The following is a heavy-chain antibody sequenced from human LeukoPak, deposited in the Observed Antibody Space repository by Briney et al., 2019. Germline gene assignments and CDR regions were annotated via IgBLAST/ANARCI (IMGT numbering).Heavy chain of an antibody. Sequence: GGSLRLSCTASGFTLSSYEMSWIRQAPGKGLEWVSSIDYSGGSTYYADSVKGRFTISRDNSKNTLYLQLNSLRGDDTAVYYCAREVGTFDYWGQGALVTVSS. V-gene: IGHV3-23*01. CDR3: AREVGTFDY. J-gene: IGHJ4*02. CDR1: GFTLSSYE. D-gene: IGHD1-26*01. CDR2: IDYSGGST.